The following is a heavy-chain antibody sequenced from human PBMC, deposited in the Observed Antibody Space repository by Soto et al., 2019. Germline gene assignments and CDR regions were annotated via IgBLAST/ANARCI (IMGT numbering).Heavy chain of an antibody. CDR3: AIEYDYSNTRYYYGMDV. Sequence: QVELVQSGPEVKKPGASVKVSCQASGYTFSSHGVSWVRQAPGQGLEWIGWISAYNGNTNFAQKFQGRVTMTTDTSTSTAYMELRSLRSDDTEVYYCAIEYDYSNTRYYYGMDVWGQGTTVTVSS. CDR1: GYTFSSHG. J-gene: IGHJ6*02. CDR2: ISAYNGNT. V-gene: IGHV1-18*01. D-gene: IGHD4-4*01.